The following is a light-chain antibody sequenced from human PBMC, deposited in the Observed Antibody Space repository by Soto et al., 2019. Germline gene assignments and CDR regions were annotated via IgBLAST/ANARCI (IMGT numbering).Light chain of an antibody. V-gene: IGLV8-61*01. CDR1: SFSVSTSYY. CDR2: STN. Sequence: QTVVTQEPSFSVSPGRTVTLTCGLSSFSVSTSYYPSWYQLTPGQAPRTLIYSTNTRSSGVPNRFSGSILENKAALTITGAQADDESDYYCVLYMGTGISVFGVGTKLTVL. CDR3: VLYMGTGISV. J-gene: IGLJ3*02.